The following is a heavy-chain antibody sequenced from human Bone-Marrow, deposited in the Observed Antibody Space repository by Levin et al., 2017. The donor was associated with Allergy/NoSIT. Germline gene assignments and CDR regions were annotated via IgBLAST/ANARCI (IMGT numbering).Heavy chain of an antibody. D-gene: IGHD2-2*01. CDR3: ARDIVVVPAATHSYYYGMDG. Sequence: ASVKVSCKASGYTFTGYYMHWVRQAPGQGLEWMGWINPNSGGTNYAQKFQGWVTMTRDTSISTAYMELSRLRSDDTAVYYCARDIVVVPAATHSYYYGMDGWGQGTTVTVSS. CDR2: INPNSGGT. CDR1: GYTFTGYY. V-gene: IGHV1-2*04. J-gene: IGHJ6*02.